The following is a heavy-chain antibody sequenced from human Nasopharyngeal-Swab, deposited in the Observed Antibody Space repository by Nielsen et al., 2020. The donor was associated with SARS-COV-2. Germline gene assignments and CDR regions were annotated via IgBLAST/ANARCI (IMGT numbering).Heavy chain of an antibody. J-gene: IGHJ4*02. D-gene: IGHD2/OR15-2a*01. CDR2: IYHSGST. CDR1: GGSISSSNW. Sequence: SCAVSGGSISSSNWWRWVRQPPGKGLEWIGEIYHSGSTNYNPSLKSRVTISVDKSKNQFSLKLSSVTAADTAVYYCARKRRYDYFLDYWGQGTLVTVSS. V-gene: IGHV4-4*02. CDR3: ARKRRYDYFLDY.